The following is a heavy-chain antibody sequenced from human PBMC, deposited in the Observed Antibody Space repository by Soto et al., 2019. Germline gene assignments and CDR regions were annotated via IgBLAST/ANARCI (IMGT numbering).Heavy chain of an antibody. CDR1: GFTFSTYS. CDR3: SAKAYSLNVDS. Sequence: GGSLRLSCAASGFTFSTYSMNWVRQAPGKGLEWVSSISSSSTIYYADSVKGRFTISRDNVQNSLFLKMHSLRAEDTAVYYCSAKAYSLNVDSWGQGTLVTVSS. D-gene: IGHD3-16*01. V-gene: IGHV3-48*01. CDR2: ISSSSTI. J-gene: IGHJ4*02.